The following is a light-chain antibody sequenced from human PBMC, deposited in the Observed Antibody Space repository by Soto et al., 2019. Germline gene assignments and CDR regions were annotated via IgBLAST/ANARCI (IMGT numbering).Light chain of an antibody. CDR2: DAS. CDR3: QQYDNLFPLT. V-gene: IGKV1-33*01. CDR1: QSISRW. J-gene: IGKJ4*01. Sequence: DIQMTQSPSTLSASVGDRVSITCRASQSISRWLAWYQQKPGKAPKLLIYDASILETGVPSRFSGGGSGTDFTFTISSLQPEDVATYYCQQYDNLFPLTFGGLNRVDIK.